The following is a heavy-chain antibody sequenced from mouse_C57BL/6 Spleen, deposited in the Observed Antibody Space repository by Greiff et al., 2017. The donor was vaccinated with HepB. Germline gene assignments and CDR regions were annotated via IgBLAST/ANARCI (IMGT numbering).Heavy chain of an antibody. D-gene: IGHD1-1*01. CDR1: GYTFTSYW. CDR3: ARAKGSADGSVDS. J-gene: IGHJ2*01. V-gene: IGHV1-53*01. Sequence: QVQLQQPGTDLVKPGASVKLSCKASGYTFTSYWMHWVEPSPGQGLECVGNINPSNGGTNYSEKYKSKATLTVDKSSSTAYMQLSSLTSEDCAVYSSARAKGSADGSVDSWGKVTTPTVSS. CDR2: INPSNGGT.